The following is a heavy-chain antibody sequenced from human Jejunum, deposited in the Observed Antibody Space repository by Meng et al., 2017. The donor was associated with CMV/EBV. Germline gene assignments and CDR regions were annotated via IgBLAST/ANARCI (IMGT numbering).Heavy chain of an antibody. J-gene: IGHJ4*01. Sequence: LSCATSGFSFGYYWMHWVRQAPGKGLVWVSRIDTDGTYRKYAGSVEGRCTISRDNAKNTLYLEMNSLRAEDTGVYYCARENNGPEEYWGQGTLVTVSS. CDR1: GFSFGYYW. D-gene: IGHD1-14*01. CDR2: IDTDGTYR. V-gene: IGHV3-74*01. CDR3: ARENNGPEEY.